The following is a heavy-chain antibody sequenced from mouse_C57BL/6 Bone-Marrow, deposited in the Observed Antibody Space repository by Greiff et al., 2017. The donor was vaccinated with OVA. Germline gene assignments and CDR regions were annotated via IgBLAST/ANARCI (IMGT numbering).Heavy chain of an antibody. CDR1: GFTFSDYY. D-gene: IGHD2-5*01. Sequence: EVMLVESGGGLVQPGGSLKLSCAASGFTFSDYYMYWVRQTPEKRLEWVAYISNGGGSTYYPDTVKGRFTISRDNAKNTLYLQMSRLKSEDTAMYYCARHTYYSNYALAYWGQGTLVTVSA. J-gene: IGHJ3*01. V-gene: IGHV5-12*01. CDR2: ISNGGGST. CDR3: ARHTYYSNYALAY.